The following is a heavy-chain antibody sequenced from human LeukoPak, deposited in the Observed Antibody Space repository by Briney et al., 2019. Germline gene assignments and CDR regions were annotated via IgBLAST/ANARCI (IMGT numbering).Heavy chain of an antibody. Sequence: GGSLRLSCVASGFTFSHHWMTWVRRAPGRGLEWVANMDQNGSEKYYLDSVKGRFTISSDNAKNSLYLQMNSLRAEDTAVYFCARSNWGPDYWGQGTLVTVSS. CDR3: ARSNWGPDY. CDR1: GFTFSHHW. V-gene: IGHV3-7*04. CDR2: MDQNGSEK. J-gene: IGHJ4*02. D-gene: IGHD7-27*01.